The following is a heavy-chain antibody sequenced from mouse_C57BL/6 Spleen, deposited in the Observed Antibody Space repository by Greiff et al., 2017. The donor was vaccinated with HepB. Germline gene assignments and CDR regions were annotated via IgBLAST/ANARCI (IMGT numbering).Heavy chain of an antibody. J-gene: IGHJ3*01. V-gene: IGHV1-64*01. CDR3: ARGSYDYDLAWFAY. CDR1: GYTFTSYW. D-gene: IGHD2-4*01. Sequence: VQLQQPGAELVKPGASVKLSCKASGYTFTSYWMHWVKQRPGQGLEWIGMIHPNSGSTNYNEKFKSKATLTVDKSSSTAYMQLSSLTSEDSAVYYCARGSYDYDLAWFAYWGQGTLVTVSA. CDR2: IHPNSGST.